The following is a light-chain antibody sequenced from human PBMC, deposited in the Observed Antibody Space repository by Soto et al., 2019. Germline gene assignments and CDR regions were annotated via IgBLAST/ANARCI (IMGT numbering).Light chain of an antibody. CDR3: QQYNSYSSWT. CDR2: YAS. J-gene: IGKJ1*01. CDR1: QSLNSL. V-gene: IGKV1-5*01. Sequence: DIQMTQSPSTLSTSVGDRVTITCGASQSLNSLLAWYQQKPGRDPKLLIYYASTLESGVPSRFSGSGSGTEFTLTISSLQTDDFATYYCQQYNSYSSWTFGQGTKVDIK.